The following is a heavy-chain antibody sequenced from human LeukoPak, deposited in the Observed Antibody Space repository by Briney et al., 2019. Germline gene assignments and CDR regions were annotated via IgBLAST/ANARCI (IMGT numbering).Heavy chain of an antibody. CDR3: ARPGIAAAGSFGMDV. D-gene: IGHD6-13*01. CDR2: IYYSGST. Sequence: SETLSLTCTVSGGSIGSYYWGWIRQPPGKGLEWIGSIYYSGSTYYNPSLKSRVTISVDTSKNQFSLKLSSVTAADTAVYYCARPGIAAAGSFGMDVWGQGTTVTVSS. V-gene: IGHV4-39*01. J-gene: IGHJ6*02. CDR1: GGSIGSYY.